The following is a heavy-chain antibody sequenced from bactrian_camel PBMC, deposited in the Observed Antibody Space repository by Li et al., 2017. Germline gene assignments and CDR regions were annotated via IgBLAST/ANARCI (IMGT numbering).Heavy chain of an antibody. CDR1: GYTYSSYY. Sequence: HVQLVESGGGSVQAGGSLRLSCAASGYTYSSYYMSWVRQAPGKGLEWISTISRDGRNLYYADSVKGRSTISSDNAKNTVHLQMDSLKSEDTALYYCATVPSGWYGFWDSWGQGTQVTVS. D-gene: IGHD6*01. V-gene: IGHV3-2*01. J-gene: IGHJ4*01. CDR3: ATVPSGWYGFWDS. CDR2: ISRDGRNL.